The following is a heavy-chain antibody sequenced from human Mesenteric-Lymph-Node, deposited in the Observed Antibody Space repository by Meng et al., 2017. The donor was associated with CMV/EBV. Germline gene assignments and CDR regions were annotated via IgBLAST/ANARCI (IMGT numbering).Heavy chain of an antibody. CDR3: ARGSSYDILTGYFDY. V-gene: IGHV4-34*01. CDR2: INHSGST. D-gene: IGHD3-9*01. CDR1: GGSFSGYY. J-gene: IGHJ4*02. Sequence: QGQLYQWGAGLLKPSGTLSVTCAVYGGSFSGYYWNWIRQSPEKGLEWIGEINHSGSTTYNPSFTSRIIISVDTSTNQISLNMSSVTAADTAVYYCARGSSYDILTGYFDYWGQGALVTVSS.